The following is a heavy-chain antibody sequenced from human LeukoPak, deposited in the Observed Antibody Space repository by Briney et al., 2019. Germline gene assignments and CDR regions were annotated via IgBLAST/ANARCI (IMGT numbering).Heavy chain of an antibody. CDR1: GFTFSTYS. D-gene: IGHD3-10*01. J-gene: IGHJ3*02. V-gene: IGHV3-48*01. Sequence: GGSLRLSCAASGFTFSTYSMNWVRQAPGKGLEWVSYSSPSGGTIYYADSVKGRFTISRDNAKNSLYLQMNSLRAEDTAVYYCATMVRGVIISHDAFDIWGQGTMVTVSS. CDR3: ATMVRGVIISHDAFDI. CDR2: SSPSGGTI.